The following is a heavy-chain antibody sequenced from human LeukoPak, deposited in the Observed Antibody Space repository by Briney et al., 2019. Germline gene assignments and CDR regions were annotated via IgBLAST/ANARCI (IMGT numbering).Heavy chain of an antibody. D-gene: IGHD1-26*01. CDR1: GFTFSSYA. J-gene: IGHJ6*03. CDR2: ISSNGGST. V-gene: IGHV3-64*01. Sequence: GGSLRLSCAASGFTFSSYAMHWVRQAPGKGLEYVSAISSNGGSTYYANSVKGRFTISRDNSKNTLYLQMGSLRAEDMAVYYCARDREGGSYYYYMDVWGKGTTVTISS. CDR3: ARDREGGSYYYYMDV.